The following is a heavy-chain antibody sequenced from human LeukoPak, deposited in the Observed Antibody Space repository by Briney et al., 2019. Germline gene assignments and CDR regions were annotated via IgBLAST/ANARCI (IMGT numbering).Heavy chain of an antibody. CDR2: IYYSGNP. V-gene: IGHV4-39*07. D-gene: IGHD6-13*01. CDR3: ARVKQLVPMGGAFDI. J-gene: IGHJ3*02. CDR1: GGSISSSGYY. Sequence: SETLSLTCTVSGGSISSSGYYWGWIRQPPGKGLEWLATIYYSGNPYYNPSLKSRVTISVDRSKNQFSLKLSSVTAADTAVYYCARVKQLVPMGGAFDIWGQGTMVTVSS.